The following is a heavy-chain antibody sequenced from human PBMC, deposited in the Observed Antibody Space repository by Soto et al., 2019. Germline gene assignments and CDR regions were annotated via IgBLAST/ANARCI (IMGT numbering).Heavy chain of an antibody. V-gene: IGHV3-11*01. Sequence: GGSLRLSCAASGFTFSDYYMSWIRQAPGKGLEWVSYISSSGSTIYYADSVKGRFTISRDNAKNSLYLQMNSLRAEDTAVYYCARGDYYGSGYYYYMDVWGKGTTVTVSS. CDR3: ARGDYYGSGYYYYMDV. CDR1: GFTFSDYY. J-gene: IGHJ6*03. CDR2: ISSSGSTI. D-gene: IGHD3-10*01.